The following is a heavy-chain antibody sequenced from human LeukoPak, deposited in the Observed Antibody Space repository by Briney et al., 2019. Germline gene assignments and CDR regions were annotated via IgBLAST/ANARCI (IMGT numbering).Heavy chain of an antibody. J-gene: IGHJ4*02. CDR2: IRYDGSNQ. V-gene: IGHV3-30*02. Sequence: GGSLRLSCATSRFTFSSDGMHWVRQAPGKGLEWVAFIRYDGSNQYYGDSVKGRFSISRDNSKNTLYLQMNSLRAEDTALYYCAKEFMVAAFGVQAFDSWGQGTLVTVSS. CDR3: AKEFMVAAFGVQAFDS. D-gene: IGHD6-13*01. CDR1: RFTFSSDG.